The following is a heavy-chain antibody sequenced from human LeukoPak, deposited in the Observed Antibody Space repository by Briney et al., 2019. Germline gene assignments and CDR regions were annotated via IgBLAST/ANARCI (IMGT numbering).Heavy chain of an antibody. CDR3: ARDSVHCSSTSCSIDY. J-gene: IGHJ4*02. D-gene: IGHD2-2*01. Sequence: SETLSLTCAVSGGSISSDNYCWSWIRQPPGKGLEWIGYIYHSGSTYYNPSLKGRVTISVDTSKNQFSLKVSSVTAADTAVYYCARDSVHCSSTSCSIDYWGQGTLVTVSS. V-gene: IGHV4-30-2*01. CDR2: IYHSGST. CDR1: GGSISSDNYC.